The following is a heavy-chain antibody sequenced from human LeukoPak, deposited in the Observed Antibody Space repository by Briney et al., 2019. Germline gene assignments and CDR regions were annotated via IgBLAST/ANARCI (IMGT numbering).Heavy chain of an antibody. D-gene: IGHD3-10*01. J-gene: IGHJ6*03. CDR1: GFTFSSYG. V-gene: IGHV3-23*01. Sequence: GGSLRLSCAASGFTFSSYGMSWVRQAPGKGLEWVSSISRSGGSTHYADSVKGRFTISRDNSKNMLSLQMNSLRAEDTAVYYCAKGMGYASGSSYSYYYYMDVWGKGTTVTISS. CDR3: AKGMGYASGSSYSYYYYMDV. CDR2: ISRSGGST.